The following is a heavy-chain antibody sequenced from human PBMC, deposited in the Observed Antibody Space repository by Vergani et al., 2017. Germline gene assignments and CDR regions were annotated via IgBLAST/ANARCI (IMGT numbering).Heavy chain of an antibody. CDR2: INPSGGST. CDR1: GASVNSYY. V-gene: IGHV1-46*02. CDR3: TRGWYYDSIAYWAY. D-gene: IGHD3-22*01. Sequence: QVKLQESGPGLVKPSETLSLTCTVSGASVNSYYWSWIRQPPGKGLEWMGIINPSGGSTSYAQKFQGRVTMTRDTSTSTVYMELSSLRSEDTAVYYCTRGWYYDSIAYWAYWGQGTLVTVSS. J-gene: IGHJ4*02.